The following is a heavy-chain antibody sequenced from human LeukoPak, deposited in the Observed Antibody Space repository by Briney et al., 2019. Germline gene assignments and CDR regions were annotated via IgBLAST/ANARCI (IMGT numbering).Heavy chain of an antibody. CDR2: ISSSSSYI. J-gene: IGHJ4*02. Sequence: PGGSLRLSCAASGFTFSSYSMTWVRQAPGKGLEWVSSISSSSSYIYYADSVKGRFTISRDNAKNSLYLQMNSLRAEDTAVYYCARDQVRVGATTRNDYWGQGTLVTVSS. D-gene: IGHD1-26*01. V-gene: IGHV3-21*01. CDR1: GFTFSSYS. CDR3: ARDQVRVGATTRNDY.